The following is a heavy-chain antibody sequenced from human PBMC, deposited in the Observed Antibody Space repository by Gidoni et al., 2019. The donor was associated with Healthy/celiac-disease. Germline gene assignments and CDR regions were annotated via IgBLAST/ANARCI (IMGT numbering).Heavy chain of an antibody. D-gene: IGHD3-16*01. J-gene: IGHJ4*02. CDR3: ARVGGVTLFDY. Sequence: QVQLVQSGAEVKKPGASVKVSCKASGYTFTSYAMHWVRQAPGQRLEWMGWINAGNGNTKYSQKFQGRVTITRDTSASTAYMELSSLRSEDTAVYYCARVGGVTLFDYWGQGTLVTVSS. CDR1: GYTFTSYA. V-gene: IGHV1-3*01. CDR2: INAGNGNT.